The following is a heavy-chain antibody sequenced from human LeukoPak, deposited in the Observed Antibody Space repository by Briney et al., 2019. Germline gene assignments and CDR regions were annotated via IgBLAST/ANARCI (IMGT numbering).Heavy chain of an antibody. CDR2: IWYDGSNK. CDR1: GFTFSSYG. V-gene: IGHV3-33*01. CDR3: ARELGRKGTYFDY. D-gene: IGHD1-1*01. Sequence: GRSLRLSCAASGFTFSSYGMHWVRQAPGKGLEGGAVIWYDGSNKYYADSVKGRFTISRDNSKNTLYLQMNSLRAEDTAVYYCARELGRKGTYFDYWGRGTLVTVSS. J-gene: IGHJ4*02.